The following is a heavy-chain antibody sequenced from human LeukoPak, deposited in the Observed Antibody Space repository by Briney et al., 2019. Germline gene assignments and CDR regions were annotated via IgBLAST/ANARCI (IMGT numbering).Heavy chain of an antibody. Sequence: GGSLRLSCAASGFTFSSYEMNWVRQAPGKGLEWVSYISSSGSTIYYADSVKGRFTISRDNAKNSLYLQMNSLRAEDTAVYYCATSTLVWYYYYMDVWGKGTTVTVSS. CDR1: GFTFSSYE. CDR2: ISSSGSTI. V-gene: IGHV3-48*03. D-gene: IGHD3-16*01. J-gene: IGHJ6*03. CDR3: ATSTLVWYYYYMDV.